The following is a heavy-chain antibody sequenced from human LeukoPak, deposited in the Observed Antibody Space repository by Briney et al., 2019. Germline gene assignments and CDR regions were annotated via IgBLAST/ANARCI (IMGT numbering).Heavy chain of an antibody. J-gene: IGHJ4*02. D-gene: IGHD2-2*01. Sequence: GGSLRLSCATSGFTFSNYAIHWFRQAPGKGLEWVADISFDGDNEYYADSVRGRFMIARDNSKNTVYLQMNSLTIEDTAVYYCAGDSTSRTPPYWGQGTLVTVSS. CDR2: ISFDGDNE. V-gene: IGHV3-30-3*01. CDR3: AGDSTSRTPPY. CDR1: GFTFSNYA.